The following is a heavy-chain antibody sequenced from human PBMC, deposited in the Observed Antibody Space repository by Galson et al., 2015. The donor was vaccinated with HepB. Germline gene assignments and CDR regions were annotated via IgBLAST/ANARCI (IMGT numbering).Heavy chain of an antibody. CDR3: ARDLRGGRIWGWGY. CDR1: GYTFTTYG. J-gene: IGHJ4*02. V-gene: IGHV1-18*01. CDR2: ISVYNGNT. Sequence: SVKVSCKASGYTFTTYGINWVRQAPGQGLEWMGWISVYNGNTDYAQEFQGRLTMTTDTSASTAYMELRSLKYDDTAVYYCARDLRGGRIWGWGYWGQGTLVTVSS. D-gene: IGHD3-10*01.